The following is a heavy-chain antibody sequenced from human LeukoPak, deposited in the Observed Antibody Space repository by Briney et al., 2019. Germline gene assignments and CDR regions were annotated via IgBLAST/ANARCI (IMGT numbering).Heavy chain of an antibody. Sequence: SETLSLTCTVSGGSISSSSYYWGWIRQPPGKGLEWIGSIYYSGSTYYNPSLKSRVTISVDTSKNQFSLKLSSVTAADTAVYYCARVVVPGAILVWFDPWGQGTLVTVSS. J-gene: IGHJ5*02. CDR2: IYYSGST. D-gene: IGHD2-2*02. CDR1: GGSISSSSYY. V-gene: IGHV4-39*01. CDR3: ARVVVPGAILVWFDP.